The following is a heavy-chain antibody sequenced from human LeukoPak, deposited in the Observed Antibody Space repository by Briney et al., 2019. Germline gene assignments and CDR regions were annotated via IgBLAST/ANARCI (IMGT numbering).Heavy chain of an antibody. J-gene: IGHJ4*02. CDR3: AGDPGITIVRDFSI. CDR1: GQSLTELS. D-gene: IGHD3-10*01. V-gene: IGHV1-24*01. Sequence: SRKAASKLSGQSLTELSIHCERHPHEGLLEWVGGSVPVAGGTVYTQKFQDTVTMTEATSRDTAYLELSSLTSEDTAVYFCAGDPGITIVRDFSIWGQGTLVSVSS. CDR2: SVPVAGGT.